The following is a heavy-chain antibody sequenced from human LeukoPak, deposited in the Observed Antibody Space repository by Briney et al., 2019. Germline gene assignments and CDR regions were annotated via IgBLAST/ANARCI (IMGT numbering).Heavy chain of an antibody. Sequence: GGPRRLSCAASGFTFSNYEMNWVRQAPGKGLEGVSYISGSGSTIYYADSVKGRFTISRDNAKNSLYLQMNSLRVDDTAVYYCARDSAGSYADYWGQGTLVTVSS. J-gene: IGHJ4*02. V-gene: IGHV3-48*03. CDR2: ISGSGSTI. CDR3: ARDSAGSYADY. CDR1: GFTFSNYE. D-gene: IGHD1-26*01.